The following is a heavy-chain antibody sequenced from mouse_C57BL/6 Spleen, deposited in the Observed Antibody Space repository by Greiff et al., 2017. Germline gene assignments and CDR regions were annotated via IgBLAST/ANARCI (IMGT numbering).Heavy chain of an antibody. CDR3: ARSSYGYYAMDY. D-gene: IGHD2-10*01. J-gene: IGHJ4*01. CDR2: IHPNSGST. V-gene: IGHV1-64*01. CDR1: GYTFTSYW. Sequence: VQLQQSGAELVKPGASVKLSCKASGYTFTSYWMHWVKQRPGQGLEWIGMIHPNSGSTNYNEKFKSKATLTVYKSSSTAYMQLSSLTSEDSAVYYCARSSYGYYAMDYWGQGTSVTVSS.